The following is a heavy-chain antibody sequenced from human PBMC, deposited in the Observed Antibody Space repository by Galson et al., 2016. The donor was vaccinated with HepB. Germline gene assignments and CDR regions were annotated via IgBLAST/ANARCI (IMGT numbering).Heavy chain of an antibody. Sequence: CAISWDSVSSNSAAWNWIRQSPSRGLEWLGRTYYRSKWYNDYAVSVNSRITINPDTSKNQFTLKLTSVTAADTAVYYCARERLAGDDYGYYSSYWSFALWSRGTLVIVS. D-gene: IGHD3-3*01. V-gene: IGHV6-1*01. CDR1: WDSVSSNSAA. CDR3: ARERLAGDDYGYYSSYWSFAL. J-gene: IGHJ2*01. CDR2: TYYRSKWYN.